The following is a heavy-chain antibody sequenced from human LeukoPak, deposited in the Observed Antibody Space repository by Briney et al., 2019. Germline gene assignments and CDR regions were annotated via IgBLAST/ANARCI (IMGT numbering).Heavy chain of an antibody. V-gene: IGHV3-23*01. CDR3: AKAYYDFWSGYRY. CDR2: ISGSGGST. J-gene: IGHJ4*02. Sequence: GGSLRLSCAASGFTFSTYAMGWVRQVPGKGLEWVSAISGSGGSTYYADSVKGRFTISRDNSKNTLYLQMNSLRAEDTAVYYCAKAYYDFWSGYRYWGQGTLVTVSS. CDR1: GFTFSTYA. D-gene: IGHD3-3*01.